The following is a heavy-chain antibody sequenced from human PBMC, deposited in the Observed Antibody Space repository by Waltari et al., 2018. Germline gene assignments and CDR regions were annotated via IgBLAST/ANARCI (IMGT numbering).Heavy chain of an antibody. J-gene: IGHJ4*02. D-gene: IGHD4-17*01. CDR2: CDPEDGET. CDR1: GYTLTELS. V-gene: IGHV1-24*01. Sequence: QVQLVQSGAEVKKPGASVKVSCKVSGYTLTELSMHWVRQAPGKGLEWMGGCDPEDGETIDEQKFQGRVTMTEDTSTDTAYMELSSLRSEDTAVYYCATPLKPYGDSPPYFDYWGQGTLVTVSS. CDR3: ATPLKPYGDSPPYFDY.